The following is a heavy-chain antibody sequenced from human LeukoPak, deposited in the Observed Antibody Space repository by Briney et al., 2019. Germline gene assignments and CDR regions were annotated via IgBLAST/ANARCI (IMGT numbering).Heavy chain of an antibody. CDR2: ISISSSYI. J-gene: IGHJ6*02. D-gene: IGHD3-10*01. CDR3: ARELLRITMVRGVIITTYYGMDV. CDR1: GFTFSSYS. Sequence: GGSLRLSCAASGFTFSSYSMNWVRQAPGKGLEWVSSISISSSYIYYADSVKGRFTISRDNAKNSLYLQMNSLRAEDTAVYYCARELLRITMVRGVIITTYYGMDVWGQGTTVTVSS. V-gene: IGHV3-21*01.